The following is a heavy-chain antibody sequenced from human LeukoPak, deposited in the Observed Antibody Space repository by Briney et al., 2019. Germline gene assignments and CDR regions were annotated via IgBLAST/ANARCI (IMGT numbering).Heavy chain of an antibody. V-gene: IGHV4-39*01. J-gene: IGHJ5*02. CDR3: ARHSLDIVVVISATDSWFDP. Sequence: PSETLSLTCSVSGDSISSRSFYWGWIRQPPGKGLEWIGSIYYSGNTYYNPSLKGRVTLSVDTSKNQFSLKLSSVTAADTAVYYCARHSLDIVVVISATDSWFDPWGQGTLVTVSS. CDR2: IYYSGNT. D-gene: IGHD2-15*01. CDR1: GDSISSRSFY.